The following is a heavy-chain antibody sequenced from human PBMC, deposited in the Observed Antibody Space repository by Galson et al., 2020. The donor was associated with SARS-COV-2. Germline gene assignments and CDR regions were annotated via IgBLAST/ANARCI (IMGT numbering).Heavy chain of an antibody. Sequence: GESLKISCAASGFTFSSYAMHWVRRAPGQGLERVAVLSYDGSNKYYADSVKGRFTISRDNSKNTLYLQMNSLRAEDTAVYYCAAELVHAFDIWGQGTMVTVSS. CDR2: LSYDGSNK. CDR3: AAELVHAFDI. J-gene: IGHJ3*02. CDR1: GFTFSSYA. D-gene: IGHD2-15*01. V-gene: IGHV3-30*04.